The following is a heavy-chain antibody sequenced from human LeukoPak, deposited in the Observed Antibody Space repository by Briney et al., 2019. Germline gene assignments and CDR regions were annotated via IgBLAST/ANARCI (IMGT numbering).Heavy chain of an antibody. V-gene: IGHV3-30*01. CDR1: GFTFSSYV. CDR2: ISYDGSNK. CDR3: AREMRSITIFGVVTSDPGAFDY. Sequence: GRSLRLSCAASGFTFSSYVMHWVRQAPGKGLEWVAVISYDGSNKYYADSVKGRFTISRDNSKNTLYLQMNGLRAEDTAVYYCAREMRSITIFGVVTSDPGAFDYWGQGTLVTVSS. J-gene: IGHJ4*02. D-gene: IGHD3-3*01.